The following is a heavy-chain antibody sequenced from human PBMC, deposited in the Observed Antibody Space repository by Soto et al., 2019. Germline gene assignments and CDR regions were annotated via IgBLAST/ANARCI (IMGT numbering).Heavy chain of an antibody. Sequence: GGSLRLSCAASGFTLSNCGMHWVRQAPGKGLEWVATLSYDGSKKDYADSVKGRFTISRDISKNALYLQLNNLRVEDTAVYYCARLHYDSSGYFHYWGQGTLVTVSS. J-gene: IGHJ4*02. CDR3: ARLHYDSSGYFHY. CDR2: LSYDGSKK. CDR1: GFTLSNCG. V-gene: IGHV3-30-3*01. D-gene: IGHD3-22*01.